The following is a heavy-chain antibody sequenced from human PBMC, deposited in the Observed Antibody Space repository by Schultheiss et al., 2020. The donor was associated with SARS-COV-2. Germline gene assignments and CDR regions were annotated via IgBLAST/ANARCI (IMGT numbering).Heavy chain of an antibody. CDR1: GGSFSGYY. Sequence: SQTLSLTCAVYGGSFSGYYWSWIRLPPGKWLEWIGEINHSGSNNYSPSLKSRVTISVDTSKNQFSLKLSSVTAADTAVYYCARGCNYGGNSRHYYYYMDVWGKGTKVTVSS. CDR3: ARGCNYGGNSRHYYYYMDV. V-gene: IGHV4-34*01. CDR2: INHSGSN. J-gene: IGHJ6*03. D-gene: IGHD4-23*01.